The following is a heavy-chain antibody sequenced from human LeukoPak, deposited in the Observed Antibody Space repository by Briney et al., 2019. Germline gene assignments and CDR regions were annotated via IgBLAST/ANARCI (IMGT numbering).Heavy chain of an antibody. CDR1: GGYYSGYY. CDR2: INHSGST. V-gene: IGHV4-34*01. Sequence: PSETLSLTCAVYGGYYSGYYWSWIRQPPGKGLEWIGKINHSGSTNYNPSLKSRVTISVDTSKNQFSLKLSSVTAADTAVYYCARGRYYDYVWGSYRSRRETTFDYWGQGTLVTVSS. CDR3: ARGRYYDYVWGSYRSRRETTFDY. D-gene: IGHD3-16*02. J-gene: IGHJ4*02.